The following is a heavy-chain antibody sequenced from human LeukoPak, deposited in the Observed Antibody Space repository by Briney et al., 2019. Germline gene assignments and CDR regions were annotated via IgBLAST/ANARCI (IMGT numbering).Heavy chain of an antibody. Sequence: GESLKISCKGSGYSFTSYWIGWVRQMPGKGLEWMGIIYPGDSDTRYSPSFQGQVTISADKSISTAYLQWSSLKASDTAMYYCARPHGSGSYYGDAFDIWGQGTMATVSS. J-gene: IGHJ3*02. CDR3: ARPHGSGSYYGDAFDI. D-gene: IGHD3-10*01. CDR1: GYSFTSYW. CDR2: IYPGDSDT. V-gene: IGHV5-51*01.